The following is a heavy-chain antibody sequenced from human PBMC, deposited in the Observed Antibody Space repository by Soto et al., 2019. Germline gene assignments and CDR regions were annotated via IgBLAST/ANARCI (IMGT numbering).Heavy chain of an antibody. CDR3: ARAPHGMDV. V-gene: IGHV3-30-3*01. Sequence: QEMLVESGGGVVQPGRSLRLSCAASGFIFSRYAMHWVRQSPGKGLEGVAVISYDGSKKYYADSVEGRYTISSDDSKNTLYLQMNSLRVEDTAVYYCARAPHGMDVWGQGTTVIVSS. CDR2: ISYDGSKK. J-gene: IGHJ6*02. CDR1: GFIFSRYA.